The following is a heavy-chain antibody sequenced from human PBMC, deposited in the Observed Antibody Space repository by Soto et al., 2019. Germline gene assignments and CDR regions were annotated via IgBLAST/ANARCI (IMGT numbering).Heavy chain of an antibody. Sequence: GASVKVSCKASGGTFSSYAISWVRQAPGQGLEWMGGIIPIFGTANYAQKFQGRVTITADESTSTAYMELSSLRSEDTAVYYCARGRDYYGSGSYYRTGYYYGMDVWGQGTTVTVSS. J-gene: IGHJ6*02. CDR1: GGTFSSYA. CDR2: IIPIFGTA. CDR3: ARGRDYYGSGSYYRTGYYYGMDV. V-gene: IGHV1-69*13. D-gene: IGHD3-10*01.